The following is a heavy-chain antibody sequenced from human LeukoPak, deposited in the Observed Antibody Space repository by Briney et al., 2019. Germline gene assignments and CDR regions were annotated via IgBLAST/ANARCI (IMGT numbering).Heavy chain of an antibody. D-gene: IGHD3-22*01. CDR1: GGSISSGSYY. V-gene: IGHV4-61*02. CDR2: IYTSGST. Sequence: PSETLSLTCTVSGGSISSGSYYWSWIRQPAGKGLEWIGRIYTSGSTNYNPSLKSRVTISVDTSKNQFSLKLSSVTAADTAVYYCARDLVVITGGWFDPWGQGTLVTVSS. J-gene: IGHJ5*02. CDR3: ARDLVVITGGWFDP.